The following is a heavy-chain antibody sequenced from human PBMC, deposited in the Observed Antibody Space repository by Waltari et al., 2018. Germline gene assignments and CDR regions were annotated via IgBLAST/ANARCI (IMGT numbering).Heavy chain of an antibody. CDR1: GGSISSYY. J-gene: IGHJ6*02. Sequence: QVQLQESGPGLVKPSETLSLTCTVSGGSISSYYWSWIRQPPGKGLEWIGYINYSGSTNYNPSLKSRVTISVDTSKNQFSLKLSSVTAADTAVYYCARSGASDYGMDVWGQGTTVTVSS. CDR2: INYSGST. CDR3: ARSGASDYGMDV. D-gene: IGHD3-10*01. V-gene: IGHV4-59*01.